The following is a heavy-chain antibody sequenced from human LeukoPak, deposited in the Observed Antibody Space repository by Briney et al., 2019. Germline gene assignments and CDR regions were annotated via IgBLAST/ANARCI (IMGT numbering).Heavy chain of an antibody. Sequence: GGSLRLSCAASGISVSSNYMSWVRQAPGKGLQWVSVIYVDGSTYYADSVKGRITISRDNSRNTLYLQMNSLRAEDTAVYYCARDLVDNACDFWGQGTLVTVSS. J-gene: IGHJ4*02. CDR2: IYVDGST. CDR1: GISVSSNY. D-gene: IGHD2-8*01. V-gene: IGHV3-66*01. CDR3: ARDLVDNACDF.